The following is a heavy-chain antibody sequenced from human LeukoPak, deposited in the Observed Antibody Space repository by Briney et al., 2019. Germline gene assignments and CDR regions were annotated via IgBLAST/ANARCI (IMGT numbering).Heavy chain of an antibody. CDR3: AKDRDCSSTRCYGDFDY. D-gene: IGHD2-2*01. V-gene: IGHV3-23*01. J-gene: IGHJ4*02. CDR1: GFTFSSYA. Sequence: PGGSLRLSCEASGFTFSSYAMSWVRQAPGKRLEWVSVISGSGDSAFYADSVKGQFTISRDNSKNTLYLQMNSLRAEDTAVYYCAKDRDCSSTRCYGDFDYWGQGTLVTVSS. CDR2: ISGSGDSA.